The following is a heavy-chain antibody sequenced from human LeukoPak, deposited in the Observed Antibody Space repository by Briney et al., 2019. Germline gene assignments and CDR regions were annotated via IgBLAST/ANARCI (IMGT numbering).Heavy chain of an antibody. J-gene: IGHJ5*02. CDR1: GGTFSSYA. D-gene: IGHD3-22*01. CDR2: IIPIFGTA. CDR3: ARDGGFHYYDSSGRNWFDP. V-gene: IGHV1-69*13. Sequence: SVKVSCKASGGTFSSYAISWVRQAPGQGLEWMGGIIPIFGTANYAQKFQGRATITADESTSTAYMELSSLRSEDTAVYYCARDGGFHYYDSSGRNWFDPWGQGTLVTVSS.